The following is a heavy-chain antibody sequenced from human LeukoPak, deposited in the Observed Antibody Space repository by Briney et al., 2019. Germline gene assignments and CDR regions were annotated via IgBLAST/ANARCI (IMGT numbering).Heavy chain of an antibody. Sequence: GASVKVSCKASGYTFTGYYMHWVRQATGQGLEWMGWINPNSGGTNYAQKFQGRVTMTRDTSISTAYMELSRLRSDDTAVYYCARDVVRDGYNYVDWFDPWGQGTLVTVSS. CDR3: ARDVVRDGYNYVDWFDP. J-gene: IGHJ5*02. D-gene: IGHD5-24*01. CDR1: GYTFTGYY. CDR2: INPNSGGT. V-gene: IGHV1-2*02.